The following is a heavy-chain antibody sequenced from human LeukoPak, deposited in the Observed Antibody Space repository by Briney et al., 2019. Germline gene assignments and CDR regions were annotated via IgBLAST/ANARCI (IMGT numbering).Heavy chain of an antibody. CDR2: IYYSGST. J-gene: IGHJ1*01. CDR3: ASYLGTEEYFQH. CDR1: GGSISSSSYY. V-gene: IGHV4-39*07. Sequence: SETLSLTCTVSGGSISSSSYYWGWIRQPPGKGLEWIGSIYYSGSTYYNPSLKSRVTISVDTSKNQFSLKLSSVTAADTAVYYCASYLGTEEYFQHWGQGTLVTVSS. D-gene: IGHD1-26*01.